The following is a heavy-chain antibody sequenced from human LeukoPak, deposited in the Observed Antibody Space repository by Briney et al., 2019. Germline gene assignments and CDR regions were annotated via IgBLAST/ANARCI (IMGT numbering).Heavy chain of an antibody. D-gene: IGHD5-12*01. CDR2: ISYDGSNK. J-gene: IGHJ4*02. CDR3: AKERWPRFFDY. CDR1: GFTYISYG. V-gene: IGHV3-30*18. Sequence: GGSLRLSCAASGFTYISYGMHWVRQAPGKGLEWVAVISYDGSNKYYADSVKGRFTISRDNSKNTLYLEMNSLRAEDTAVYYCAKERWPRFFDYWGQGTLVTVSS.